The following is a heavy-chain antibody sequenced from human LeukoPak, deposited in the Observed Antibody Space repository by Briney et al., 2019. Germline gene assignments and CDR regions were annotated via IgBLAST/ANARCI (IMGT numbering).Heavy chain of an antibody. D-gene: IGHD5-24*01. Sequence: SETLSLTXDVSGYSISSGYYWGWIRQPPGKGLEWIGSIYHSGTTYYNPSLKSRVTISVDTSKNQFSLRLTSVTAADTAAYYCARHESRVEAPPYDYWDQGTLVTVSS. CDR3: ARHESRVEAPPYDY. V-gene: IGHV4-38-2*01. J-gene: IGHJ4*02. CDR1: GYSISSGYY. CDR2: IYHSGTT.